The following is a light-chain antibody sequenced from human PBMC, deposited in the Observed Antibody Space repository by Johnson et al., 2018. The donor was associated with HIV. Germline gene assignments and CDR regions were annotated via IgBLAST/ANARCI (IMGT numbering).Light chain of an antibody. Sequence: QSVLTQPPSVSAAPGQKVTISCSGSSSNIGNNYVSWYQQLPGTAPKLLIYENNKRPSGIPDRFSASKSGTSATLDITGLQTGDEADYYCGTWDSSLGAHYVFGSGTEVTVL. V-gene: IGLV1-51*02. CDR3: GTWDSSLGAHYV. CDR2: ENN. J-gene: IGLJ1*01. CDR1: SSNIGNNY.